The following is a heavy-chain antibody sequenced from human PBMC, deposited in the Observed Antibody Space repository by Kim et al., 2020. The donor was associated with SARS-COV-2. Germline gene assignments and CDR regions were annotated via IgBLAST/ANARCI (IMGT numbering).Heavy chain of an antibody. CDR3: ARELGGYDLTYDY. J-gene: IGHJ4*02. V-gene: IGHV1-46*01. Sequence: YAQQFQGRVTMTRDTSTSTVYMERSSLRSEDTAVYYCARELGGYDLTYDYWGQGTLVTVSS. D-gene: IGHD5-12*01.